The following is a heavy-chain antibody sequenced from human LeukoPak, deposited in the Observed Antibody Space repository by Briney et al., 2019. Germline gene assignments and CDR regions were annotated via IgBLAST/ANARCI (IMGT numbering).Heavy chain of an antibody. Sequence: GASVKVSCKASGYTFTGYYMHWVRQAPGQWLEWMGWINPNSGGTNYAQKFQGRVTMTRDTSISTAYMELSRLRSDDTAVYYCARNPDYGDYVWPFDYWGQGTLVTVSS. J-gene: IGHJ4*02. CDR2: INPNSGGT. D-gene: IGHD4-17*01. CDR3: ARNPDYGDYVWPFDY. CDR1: GYTFTGYY. V-gene: IGHV1-2*02.